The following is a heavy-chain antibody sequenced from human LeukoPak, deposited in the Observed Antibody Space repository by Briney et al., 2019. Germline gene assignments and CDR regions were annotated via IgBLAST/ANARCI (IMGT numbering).Heavy chain of an antibody. CDR1: GYTFTTYI. D-gene: IGHD6-13*01. V-gene: IGHV1-18*01. CDR3: AREFVAAAGPHFDS. Sequence: ASVKVSCTASGYTFTTYIISWVRQAPGQGLEWMGWISAYNGNTNYAQKLQGRLTMTTDTSTSTAYMELRSLRSDDTAVYYCAREFVAAAGPHFDSWGQGTLVTVSS. J-gene: IGHJ4*02. CDR2: ISAYNGNT.